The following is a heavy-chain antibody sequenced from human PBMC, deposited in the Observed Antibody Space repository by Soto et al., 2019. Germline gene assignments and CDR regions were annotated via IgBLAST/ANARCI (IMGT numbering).Heavy chain of an antibody. Sequence: EVPLLDSGGGLVQPGGSLRLSCAASGFPLSTYGMTWVRQAPGKALEWVSAITGTGGNTYYVDSVKGRFTSASVNSKNMLYLQVNSLRVGVTVVYFCARIRGSWYGVVVWCQETTVTVSS. CDR1: GFPLSTYG. D-gene: IGHD1-26*01. V-gene: IGHV3-23*01. CDR2: ITGTGGNT. J-gene: IGHJ6*02. CDR3: ARIRGSWYGVVV.